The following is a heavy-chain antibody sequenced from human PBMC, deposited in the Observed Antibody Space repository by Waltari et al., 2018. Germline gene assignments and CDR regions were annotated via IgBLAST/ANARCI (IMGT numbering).Heavy chain of an antibody. CDR2: VDPEDGET. J-gene: IGHJ4*02. CDR3: ATEDYYDSSGSMY. V-gene: IGHV1-69-2*01. Sequence: EVQLVQSGAEVKKPGATVKISCKASGYTSPAYYMNWVQQAPGKGLEWMGRVDPEDGETIYAEKFQGRVTITADTSTDTAYMELSSLRSEDTAVYYCATEDYYDSSGSMYWGQGTLVTVSS. CDR1: GYTSPAYY. D-gene: IGHD3-22*01.